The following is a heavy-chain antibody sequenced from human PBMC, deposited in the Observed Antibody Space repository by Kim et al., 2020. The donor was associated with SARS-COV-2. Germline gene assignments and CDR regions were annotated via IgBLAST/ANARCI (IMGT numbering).Heavy chain of an antibody. J-gene: IGHJ4*02. Sequence: SETLSLTCAVYGGSFSGYYWSWIRQPPGKGLEWIGEINNSGSTNYNPSLKSRVTISVDTSKNQFSLKLSSVTAADTAVYYCARRATVTTESPPAYYFDYWGQGTLVTVSS. D-gene: IGHD4-17*01. V-gene: IGHV4-34*01. CDR2: INNSGST. CDR1: GGSFSGYY. CDR3: ARRATVTTESPPAYYFDY.